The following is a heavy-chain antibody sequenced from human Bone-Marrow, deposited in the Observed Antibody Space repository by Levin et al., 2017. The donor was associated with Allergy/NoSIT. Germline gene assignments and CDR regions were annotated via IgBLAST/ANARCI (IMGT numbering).Heavy chain of an antibody. V-gene: IGHV3-33*01. CDR1: GFTFSSYG. Sequence: GGSLRLSCAASGFTFSSYGMHWVRQAPGKGLEWVAVIWYDGSNKYYADSVKGRFTISRDNSKNTLYLQMNSLRAEDTAVYYCARGRASYYCSGGSCYQNWFDPWGQGTLVTVSS. CDR3: ARGRASYYCSGGSCYQNWFDP. D-gene: IGHD2-15*01. CDR2: IWYDGSNK. J-gene: IGHJ5*02.